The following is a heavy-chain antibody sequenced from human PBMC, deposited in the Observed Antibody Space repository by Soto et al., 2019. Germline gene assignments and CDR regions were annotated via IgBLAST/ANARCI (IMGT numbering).Heavy chain of an antibody. CDR3: TRDTVRGVIRFDY. Sequence: EVQLVESGGGLVQPGRSLRLSCTASGFTFGDYAMSWFRQAPGKGLEWVGFIRSKAYGGTTEYAASVKGRFTISRDDSKSIAYLQMNSLKTEDTAVYYCTRDTVRGVIRFDYWGQGTLVTVSS. CDR2: IRSKAYGGTT. V-gene: IGHV3-49*03. D-gene: IGHD3-10*01. J-gene: IGHJ4*02. CDR1: GFTFGDYA.